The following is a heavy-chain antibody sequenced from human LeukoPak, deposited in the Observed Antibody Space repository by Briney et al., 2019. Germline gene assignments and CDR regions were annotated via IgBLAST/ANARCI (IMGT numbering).Heavy chain of an antibody. D-gene: IGHD2-2*01. CDR1: GFPFSDYY. CDR2: ISRSVNTI. J-gene: IGHJ6*02. Sequence: KPGGSLRLSCVASGFPFSDYYMSWIRQAPGKGLEWVSYISRSVNTIYYADSVKGRFTISRDNAKNSLYLQMISLRAEDTAVYYCARDGSVYCSSTSCYSGHYYYGMDVWGQGTTVTVSS. CDR3: ARDGSVYCSSTSCYSGHYYYGMDV. V-gene: IGHV3-11*01.